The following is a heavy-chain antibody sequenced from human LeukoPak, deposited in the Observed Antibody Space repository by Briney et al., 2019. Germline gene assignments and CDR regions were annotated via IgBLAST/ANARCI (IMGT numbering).Heavy chain of an antibody. CDR2: IDASGST. CDR1: GASVSSYY. V-gene: IGHV4-4*07. D-gene: IGHD6-13*01. CDR3: ARWMLKIAAAGTEDY. Sequence: SETLSLTCTVSGASVSSYYWIWIRQPAGRGLEWIGRIDASGSTYYNPSLKSRVTISVDTSKNQFSLKLSSVTAADTAVYYCARWMLKIAAAGTEDYWGQGTLVTVSS. J-gene: IGHJ4*02.